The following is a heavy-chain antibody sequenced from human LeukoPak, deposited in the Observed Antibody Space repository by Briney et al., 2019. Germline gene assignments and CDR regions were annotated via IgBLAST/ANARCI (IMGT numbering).Heavy chain of an antibody. J-gene: IGHJ4*02. Sequence: GESLRLSYAASGFTFTTYWMSWVRQAPGKGLEWVANIKQDGREKYYVDSVKGRFTISRDNAKNSLYLQMNSLRAEDTAVYYCARVEDYDILTGFDYWGQGTLVTVSS. D-gene: IGHD3-9*01. CDR1: GFTFTTYW. V-gene: IGHV3-7*01. CDR2: IKQDGREK. CDR3: ARVEDYDILTGFDY.